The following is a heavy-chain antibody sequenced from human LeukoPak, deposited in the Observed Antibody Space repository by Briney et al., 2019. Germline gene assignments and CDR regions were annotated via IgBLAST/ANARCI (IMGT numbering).Heavy chain of an antibody. J-gene: IGHJ3*02. V-gene: IGHV1-2*02. CDR2: INPNSGGT. Sequence: ASVKVSCKASGYTFTGYYMHWVRQAPGQGLEWMGWINPNSGGTNYAQKFQGRVTMTRDTSISTAYMELSRLRSDDTAVYYCARYYYDSRGSAFDIWGQGTMVTVSS. D-gene: IGHD3-22*01. CDR3: ARYYYDSRGSAFDI. CDR1: GYTFTGYY.